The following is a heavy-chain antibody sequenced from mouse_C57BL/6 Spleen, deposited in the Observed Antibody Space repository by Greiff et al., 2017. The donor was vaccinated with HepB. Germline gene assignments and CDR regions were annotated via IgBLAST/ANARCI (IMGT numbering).Heavy chain of an antibody. J-gene: IGHJ3*01. CDR3: TRDAGPLAY. CDR2: ISSGGDYI. V-gene: IGHV5-9-1*02. Sequence: DVMLVESGEGLVKPGGSLKLSCAASGFTFSSYAMSWVRQTPEKRLEWVAYISSGGDYIYYADTVKGRFTISRDNARNTLYLQMSSLKSEDTAMYYCTRDAGPLAYWGQGTLVTVSA. CDR1: GFTFSSYA.